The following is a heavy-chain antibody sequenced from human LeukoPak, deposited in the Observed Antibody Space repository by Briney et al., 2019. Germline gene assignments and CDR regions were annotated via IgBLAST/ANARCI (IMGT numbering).Heavy chain of an antibody. Sequence: ASGTLSLTCAVYGGSFSGYYWSWIRQPPGKGLEWIGEINHSGSTNYNPSLKSRVTMSVDTSKNQFSLRLSSVTAADTAVYYCARDPSSSSPFDSWGQGTVITVSS. V-gene: IGHV4-34*01. CDR3: ARDPSSSSPFDS. J-gene: IGHJ4*02. D-gene: IGHD6-6*01. CDR2: INHSGST. CDR1: GGSFSGYY.